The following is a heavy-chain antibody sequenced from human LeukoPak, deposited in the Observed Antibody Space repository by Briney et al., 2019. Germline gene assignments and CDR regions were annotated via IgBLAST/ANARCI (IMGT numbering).Heavy chain of an antibody. CDR1: GFGVISNY. CDR3: ARDGGGTYSLAFDI. J-gene: IGHJ3*02. Sequence: QPGGSLRLSCAASGFGVISNYMSWVRQAPGKGLEWVSLIYSGGSTNYVDSVKGRFTISRDNSRNTLYLQMNSLRAEDTAVYYCARDGGGTYSLAFDIWGQGTMVTVSS. V-gene: IGHV3-53*01. CDR2: IYSGGST. D-gene: IGHD1-26*01.